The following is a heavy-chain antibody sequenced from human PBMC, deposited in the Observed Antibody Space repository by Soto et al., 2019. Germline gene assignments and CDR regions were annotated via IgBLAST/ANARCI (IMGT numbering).Heavy chain of an antibody. CDR2: ISYDGSNK. CDR3: ARAHILSIAAGFDP. V-gene: IGHV3-30-3*01. J-gene: IGHJ5*02. Sequence: GGSLRLSCAASGFTFSSYAMHWVRQAPGKGLEWVAVISYDGSNKYYADSVKGRVTSSSDNSKNTLYLQMNSLRAEDTAVSYCARAHILSIAAGFDPWGQGTLVTVSS. CDR1: GFTFSSYA. D-gene: IGHD6-13*01.